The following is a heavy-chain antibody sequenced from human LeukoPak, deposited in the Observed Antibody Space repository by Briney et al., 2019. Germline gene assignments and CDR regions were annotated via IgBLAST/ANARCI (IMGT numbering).Heavy chain of an antibody. CDR1: GGSISNTNYY. CDR2: IYYTGTT. V-gene: IGHV4-39*06. CDR3: ARSNQPRVVGALGAFDI. D-gene: IGHD1-26*01. Sequence: SETLSLTCTVSGGSISNTNYYWAWIRQPPGRGLEWIGSIYYTGTTFDNPSLKSRVTLSVDTSKNQFPLRLTSVTAADTAFYYCARSNQPRVVGALGAFDIWGQGTMVTVSS. J-gene: IGHJ3*02.